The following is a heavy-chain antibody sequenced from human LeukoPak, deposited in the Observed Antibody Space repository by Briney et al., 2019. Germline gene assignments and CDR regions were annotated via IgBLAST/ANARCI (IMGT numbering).Heavy chain of an antibody. J-gene: IGHJ5*02. CDR3: ARGRRTGYYDFWSGYPFDP. V-gene: IGHV4-39*06. D-gene: IGHD3-3*01. Sequence: SETLSLTCTVSGASISSSGYHWGWIRQPPGKGLEYIGSIYYSGTTFYNPSLKSRVYISSDTSKNQFPLKLSSVTAADTAVYYCARGRRTGYYDFWSGYPFDPWGQGTLVTVSS. CDR2: IYYSGTT. CDR1: GASISSSGYH.